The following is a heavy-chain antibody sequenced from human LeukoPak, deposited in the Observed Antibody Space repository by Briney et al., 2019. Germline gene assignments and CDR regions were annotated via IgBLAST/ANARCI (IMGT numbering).Heavy chain of an antibody. D-gene: IGHD1-1*01. J-gene: IGHJ3*02. V-gene: IGHV3-15*01. CDR1: GFTFSSYE. Sequence: PGGSLRLSCAASGFTFSSYEMNWVRQAPGKGLEWVGRIKSKTDGGTTDYAAPVKGGFTISRDDSKNMVYLQMNSLKTEDIAVYYCTTDPWYNWHGDAFDIWGQGTMVTVSS. CDR3: TTDPWYNWHGDAFDI. CDR2: IKSKTDGGTT.